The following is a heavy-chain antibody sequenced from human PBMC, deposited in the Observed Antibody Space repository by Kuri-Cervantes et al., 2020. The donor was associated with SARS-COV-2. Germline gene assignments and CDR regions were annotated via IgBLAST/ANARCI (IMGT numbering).Heavy chain of an antibody. V-gene: IGHV3-23*01. Sequence: LSLTCAASGFTFSSYAMSWVRQAPGKGLEWVSAISGSGGSTYYADSVKDRFTISRDNAKNSLYLQMNSLRAEDTAVYYCASLLSGGGAHLYYFYMDAWGKGTSVTVSS. CDR3: ASLLSGGGAHLYYFYMDA. CDR2: ISGSGGST. D-gene: IGHD3-16*01. J-gene: IGHJ6*03. CDR1: GFTFSSYA.